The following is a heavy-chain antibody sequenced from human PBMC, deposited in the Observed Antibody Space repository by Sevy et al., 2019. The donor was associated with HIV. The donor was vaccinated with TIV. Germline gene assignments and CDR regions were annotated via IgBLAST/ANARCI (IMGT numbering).Heavy chain of an antibody. J-gene: IGHJ4*02. CDR2: LNSDGNVG. CDR1: GFTLASEFSFSSYY. Sequence: GGSLRLSCAASGFTLASEFSFSSYYMPWVRQVSGKGLVWVSCLNSDGNVGTYSDSVKGRFTTSRYYTKKTSYLQMNRLKAAATAVYYYVRERNFKEGDPLGQWGQGTLVTVSS. D-gene: IGHD1-7*01. V-gene: IGHV3-74*01. CDR3: VRERNFKEGDPLGQ.